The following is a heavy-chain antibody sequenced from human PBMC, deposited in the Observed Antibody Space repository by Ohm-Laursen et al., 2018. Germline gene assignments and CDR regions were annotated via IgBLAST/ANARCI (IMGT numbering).Heavy chain of an antibody. V-gene: IGHV1-2*02. Sequence: SVKVSCKASGYTFTGYYMHWVRQAPGQGLEWMGWINPNSGGTNYAQKFQGRVTMTRDTSISTAYMELSRLRSDDTAVYYCARDSVQLWSPDYYYGMDVWGQGTTVTVSS. CDR1: GYTFTGYY. J-gene: IGHJ6*02. CDR3: ARDSVQLWSPDYYYGMDV. CDR2: INPNSGGT. D-gene: IGHD5-18*01.